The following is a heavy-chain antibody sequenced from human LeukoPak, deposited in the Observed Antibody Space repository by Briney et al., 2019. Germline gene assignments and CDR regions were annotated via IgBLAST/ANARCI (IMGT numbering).Heavy chain of an antibody. Sequence: GGSLRLSCAASGFTFSSYSMNWVRQAPGKGLEWVSSITSSSSYIYYADSVKVRFTISRDNAKNSLYLQINSLRAEDTAVYYCARSRAGYGPYFDYWGQGTLVTVSS. CDR2: ITSSSSYI. D-gene: IGHD3-9*01. CDR3: ARSRAGYGPYFDY. J-gene: IGHJ4*02. CDR1: GFTFSSYS. V-gene: IGHV3-21*01.